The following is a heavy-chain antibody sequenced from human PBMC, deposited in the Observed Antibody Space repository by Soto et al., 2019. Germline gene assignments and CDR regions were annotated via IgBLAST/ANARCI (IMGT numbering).Heavy chain of an antibody. V-gene: IGHV5-10-1*01. CDR2: IDPSDSST. CDR3: ARHEQETITIFGVVTSYGTDV. J-gene: IGHJ6*02. CDR1: GYSFTSYW. Sequence: GESLKISCKGSGYSFTSYWISWVRQMPGEGLEWMGRIDPSDSSTNYSPSFQGHVTISADKSISTAYLQWSSLKASDTAMYYCARHEQETITIFGVVTSYGTDVWGQGTTVTVSS. D-gene: IGHD3-3*01.